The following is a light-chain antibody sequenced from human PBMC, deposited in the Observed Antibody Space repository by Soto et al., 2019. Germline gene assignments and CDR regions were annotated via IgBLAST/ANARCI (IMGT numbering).Light chain of an antibody. CDR1: QAVSSY. CDR3: LQYSTWPPLYT. J-gene: IGKJ2*01. CDR2: DAS. Sequence: EIVMTQSPAALSVSLGERVSLTCRASQAVSSYLAWYQQKPGQAPRLLISDASTSAADIPDRFSGSGSGTDFPLTISRLQSSDLAVYYCLQYSTWPPLYTFGQGTKLEIK. V-gene: IGKV3-15*01.